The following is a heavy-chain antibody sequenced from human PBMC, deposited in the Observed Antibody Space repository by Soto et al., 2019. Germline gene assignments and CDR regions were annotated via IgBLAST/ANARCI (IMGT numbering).Heavy chain of an antibody. CDR2: INAGNGNA. CDR3: ARVYDFWSGNFFDY. Sequence: ASVKVSCKASGYTFTSYAMHWVRQAPGQRLEWMGWINAGNGNAKYSQKFQGRVTITRDTSASTAYMELSSLRSEDTAVYYCARVYDFWSGNFFDYWGQGTLVTVSS. J-gene: IGHJ4*02. V-gene: IGHV1-3*01. D-gene: IGHD3-3*01. CDR1: GYTFTSYA.